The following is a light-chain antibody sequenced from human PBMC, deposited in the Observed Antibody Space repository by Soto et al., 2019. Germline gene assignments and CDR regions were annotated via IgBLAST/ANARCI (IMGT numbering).Light chain of an antibody. CDR3: QQSYSTPRT. J-gene: IGKJ5*01. Sequence: DIQMTQSPSSLCASVGDRVTITCRASQSISNYLNWYQQKPGKAPKLLIYATSSLQSGVPSTFSGSGSGTDFTLTISSLQPEDFATYYCQQSYSTPRTFGQGTRLEIK. CDR1: QSISNY. CDR2: ATS. V-gene: IGKV1-39*01.